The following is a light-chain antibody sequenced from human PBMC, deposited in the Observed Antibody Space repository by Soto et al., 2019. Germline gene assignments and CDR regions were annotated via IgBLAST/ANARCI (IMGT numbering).Light chain of an antibody. CDR2: DVS. CDR3: CSYAGSSTS. CDR1: SSDVGGYNY. V-gene: IGLV2-11*01. J-gene: IGLJ2*01. Sequence: QSALTQPRSVSGSPGQSVTISCTGTSSDVGGYNYVSWYQQHPGKAPKLMIYDVSKRPSGVPDRFSGSKSGNTASLTISGLQAEDEADYYCCSYAGSSTSFGGGTKVTVL.